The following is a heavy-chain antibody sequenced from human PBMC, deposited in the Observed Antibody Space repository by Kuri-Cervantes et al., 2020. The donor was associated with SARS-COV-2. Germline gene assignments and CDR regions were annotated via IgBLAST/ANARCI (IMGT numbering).Heavy chain of an antibody. V-gene: IGHV4-59*01. J-gene: IGHJ4*02. Sequence: GSLRLSCTVSGGSISTYYWSWIRQPPRRGLEWIGYLYYSGSTNYNPSLKSRVTISLDTSKNQFSLKLSSVTAADTAVYYCATGSYYVAYDYWGQGTLVTVSS. CDR3: ATGSYYVAYDY. CDR2: LYYSGST. D-gene: IGHD1-26*01. CDR1: GGSISTYY.